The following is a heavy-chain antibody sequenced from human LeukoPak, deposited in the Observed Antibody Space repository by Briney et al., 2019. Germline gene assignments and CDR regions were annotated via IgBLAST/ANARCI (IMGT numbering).Heavy chain of an antibody. CDR2: ITWSGSTI. D-gene: IGHD6-19*01. CDR3: ARDAGNSGYGMDV. CDR1: EFTFSSYW. V-gene: IGHV3-48*02. Sequence: SGGSLRLSCAASEFTFSSYWMSWVRQAPGKGLEWISHITWSGSTIFYADSVKGRFTISRDSAKNSLYLQMSSLRDEDTAVYYCARDAGNSGYGMDVWGQGTTVTVSS. J-gene: IGHJ6*02.